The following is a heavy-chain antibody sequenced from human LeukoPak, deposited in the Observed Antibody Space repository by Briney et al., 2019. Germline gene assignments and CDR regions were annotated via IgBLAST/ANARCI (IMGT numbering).Heavy chain of an antibody. CDR3: ARLTCSGSSCSVGGGFDV. CDR1: GDSMSSGGYL. V-gene: IGHV4-31*03. D-gene: IGHD2-2*01. Sequence: SQTLSLTCTVSGDSMSSGGYLWSWIRQHPGKGLEWIGYIFYSGSSYYSPSLQSRLTISVDTSQKQFSLKMTSVTAADTAVYYCARLTCSGSSCSVGGGFDVWGQGTVVTVSS. CDR2: IFYSGSS. J-gene: IGHJ3*01.